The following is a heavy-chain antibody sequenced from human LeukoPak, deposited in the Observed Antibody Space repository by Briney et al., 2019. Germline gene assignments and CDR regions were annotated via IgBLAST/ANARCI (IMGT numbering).Heavy chain of an antibody. D-gene: IGHD3-22*01. V-gene: IGHV1-8*01. CDR1: GYTFTSYD. CDR3: GRGRYYYDSSGYYAPGY. CDR2: MNPNSGNT. J-gene: IGHJ4*02. Sequence: GASVKVSCKASGYTFTSYDINWVRQATGQGLEWMGWMNPNSGNTGYAQKFQGRVTMTRNTSISTAYMELSSLRSEDTAVYYCGRGRYYYDSSGYYAPGYWGQGTLVTVSS.